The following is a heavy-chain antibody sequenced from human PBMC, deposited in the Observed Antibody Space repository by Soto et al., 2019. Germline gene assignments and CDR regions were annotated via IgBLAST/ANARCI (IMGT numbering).Heavy chain of an antibody. CDR3: AKDGSSTWDYYYGMDV. D-gene: IGHD6-13*01. CDR1: GFTFEDYG. V-gene: IGHV3-9*01. CDR2: ISWNSGNI. Sequence: EVQLVESGGGLVQPGRSLRLSCAASGFTFEDYGMHWVRQTPGKGLEWVSGISWNSGNIGYADSVKGRFTISRDNAKNSLYLQMNSLRGDDTALYYCAKDGSSTWDYYYGMDVWGQGTTVTVSS. J-gene: IGHJ6*02.